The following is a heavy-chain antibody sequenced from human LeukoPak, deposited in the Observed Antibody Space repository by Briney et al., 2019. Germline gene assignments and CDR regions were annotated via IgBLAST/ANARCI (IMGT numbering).Heavy chain of an antibody. CDR2: INPNSGGT. V-gene: IGHV1-2*02. CDR3: ARDIVVVVAATRRSYFQH. Sequence: ASVKVSCKASGYTFTSYYMHWVRQAPGQGLEWMGWINPNSGGTNYAQKFQGRVTMTRDTSISTAYMELSRLRSDDTAVYYCARDIVVVVAATRRSYFQHWGQGTLVTVSS. D-gene: IGHD2-15*01. J-gene: IGHJ1*01. CDR1: GYTFTSYY.